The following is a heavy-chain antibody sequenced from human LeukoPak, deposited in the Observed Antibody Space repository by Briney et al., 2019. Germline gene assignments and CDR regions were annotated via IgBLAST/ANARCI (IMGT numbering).Heavy chain of an antibody. V-gene: IGHV5-51*01. D-gene: IGHD6-19*01. CDR1: GYSFTTYW. CDR2: IYPGDSDT. J-gene: IGHJ4*02. Sequence: GESLKISCKASGYSFTTYWIGWVRQMPGKGLELMGIIYPGDSDTRYSPSFQGQVTISADKSISTAYLQWSSLKASDTAMYYCARIKLAGTGIFDYWGQGTLVTVSS. CDR3: ARIKLAGTGIFDY.